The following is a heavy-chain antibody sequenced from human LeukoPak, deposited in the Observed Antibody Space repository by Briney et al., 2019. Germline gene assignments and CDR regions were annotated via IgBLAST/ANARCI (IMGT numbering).Heavy chain of an antibody. CDR1: GFTFSSYA. CDR2: ISYDGSNK. CDR3: ARGLSRGYYYYYMDV. V-gene: IGHV3-30*04. D-gene: IGHD3-16*01. Sequence: GGSLRLSCAASGFTFSSYAMHWVRQAPGKGLEWVAVISYDGSNKYYADSVKGRFTISRDNSKNTLYLQMNSLRAEDTAVYYCARGLSRGYYYYYMDVWGKGTTVTVSS. J-gene: IGHJ6*03.